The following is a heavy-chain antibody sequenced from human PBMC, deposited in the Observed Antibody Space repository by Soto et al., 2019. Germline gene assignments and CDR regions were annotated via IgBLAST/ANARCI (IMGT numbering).Heavy chain of an antibody. CDR1: GGTFSSYA. CDR2: IIPIFGTA. Sequence: SVKVSCKSSGGTFSSYAISWVRQAPGQVLEWMGGIIPIFGTANYAQKFQGRVTITADKSTSTAYMELSSLRSEDTAVYYCARDGSSSRYNWFDPWGQGTLVTVYS. J-gene: IGHJ5*02. V-gene: IGHV1-69*06. D-gene: IGHD6-13*01. CDR3: ARDGSSSRYNWFDP.